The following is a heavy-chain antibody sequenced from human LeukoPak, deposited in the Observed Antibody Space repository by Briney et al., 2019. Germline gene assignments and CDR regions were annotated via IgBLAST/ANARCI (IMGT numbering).Heavy chain of an antibody. CDR3: ARRARYGIVVVVAFDY. CDR1: GGSISSSSYY. V-gene: IGHV4-39*01. Sequence: SETLSLTCTVSGGSISSSSYYWGWIRQPPGKGLEWFGSIYYSGSTYYNPSLKSRVTISVDTSRNQFSLKLSSATAADTAVYYCARRARYGIVVVVAFDYWGQGTLVTVSS. CDR2: IYYSGST. J-gene: IGHJ4*02. D-gene: IGHD2-15*01.